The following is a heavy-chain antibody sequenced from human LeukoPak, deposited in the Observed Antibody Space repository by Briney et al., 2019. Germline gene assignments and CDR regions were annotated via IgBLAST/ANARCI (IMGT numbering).Heavy chain of an antibody. CDR1: GDSVSSNSAA. CDR3: ARSGVRPFDY. Sequence: SQTLSLTCAISGDSVSSNSAAWSWIRQSPARGLEWLGRTYYRSNWYNDYAVSVKSRITINPDTSKNQFSLQLNSLTPEDTAVYYCARSGVRPFDYWGQGTLVTVSS. D-gene: IGHD3-10*01. J-gene: IGHJ4*02. V-gene: IGHV6-1*01. CDR2: TYYRSNWYN.